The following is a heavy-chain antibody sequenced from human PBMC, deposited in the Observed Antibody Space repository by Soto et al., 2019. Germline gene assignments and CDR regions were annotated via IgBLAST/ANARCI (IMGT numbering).Heavy chain of an antibody. Sequence: LRLSCAASGFTFSDYYMSWIRQAPGKGLEWVSYISSSGSTIYYADSVKGRFTISRDNAKNSLYLQMNSLRAEDTAIYYCARMYYYDSSACSSWGQGTLVTVSS. J-gene: IGHJ5*02. D-gene: IGHD3-22*01. CDR3: ARMYYYDSSACSS. CDR2: ISSSGSTI. CDR1: GFTFSDYY. V-gene: IGHV3-11*01.